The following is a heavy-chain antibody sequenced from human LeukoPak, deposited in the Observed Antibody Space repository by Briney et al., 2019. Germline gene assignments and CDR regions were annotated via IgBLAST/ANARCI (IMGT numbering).Heavy chain of an antibody. D-gene: IGHD3-10*01. CDR2: ISYDGSNK. CDR1: GFTFSSYA. CDR3: ARGYYGSGSYLY. V-gene: IGHV3-30-3*01. Sequence: GGSLRLSCAASGFTFSSYAMHWVRQAPGKGLEWVAVISYDGSNKYYADSVKGRFTISRDNSKNTLYLQMNSLRAEDTAVYYCARGYYGSGSYLYWGQGTLVTVSS. J-gene: IGHJ4*02.